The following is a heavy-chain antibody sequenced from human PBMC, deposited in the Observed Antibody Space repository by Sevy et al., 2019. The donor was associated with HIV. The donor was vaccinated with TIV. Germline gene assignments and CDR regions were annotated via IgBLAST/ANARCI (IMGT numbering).Heavy chain of an antibody. CDR3: ASSMGQQLDAFDI. D-gene: IGHD6-13*01. CDR2: IYSDGET. J-gene: IGHJ3*02. CDR1: GASIRDSSYY. Sequence: SETLSLTCTVSGASIRDSSYYWAWIRQPPGKGREWIGNIYSDGETYYNSSLKSRVTISVYTSKNQFSLNLTTVTAADTAIYFCASSMGQQLDAFDIWGQGTMVTVSS. V-gene: IGHV4-39*01.